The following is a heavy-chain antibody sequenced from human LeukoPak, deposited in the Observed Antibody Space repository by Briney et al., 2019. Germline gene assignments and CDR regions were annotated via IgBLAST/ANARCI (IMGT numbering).Heavy chain of an antibody. CDR3: ARAPLRTYSSSLDY. CDR2: ISYDGNNK. Sequence: GGSLRLSCAASGFTFSSYAMHWVRQAPGKGLEWVAIISYDGNNKYYADSVKGRFTISRDSSKNTLYLQMNSLRAEDTAVYYCARAPLRTYSSSLDYWGQGTLVTVSS. V-gene: IGHV3-30*04. D-gene: IGHD6-13*01. CDR1: GFTFSSYA. J-gene: IGHJ4*02.